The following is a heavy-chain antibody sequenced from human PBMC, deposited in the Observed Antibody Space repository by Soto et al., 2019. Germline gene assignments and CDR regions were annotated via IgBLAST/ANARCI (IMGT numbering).Heavy chain of an antibody. Sequence: EVQLLESGGGLVQPGGSLRLSCAASGFAFSSYAMSWVRQAPGKGLEWVSAISGSGGSTYYADSVKGRFTISRDNSKNTLYLQMNSLRAEDTAVYYCAKDLLQLWFRYYFDYWGQGTLVTVSS. CDR3: AKDLLQLWFRYYFDY. J-gene: IGHJ4*02. CDR1: GFAFSSYA. V-gene: IGHV3-23*01. CDR2: ISGSGGST. D-gene: IGHD5-18*01.